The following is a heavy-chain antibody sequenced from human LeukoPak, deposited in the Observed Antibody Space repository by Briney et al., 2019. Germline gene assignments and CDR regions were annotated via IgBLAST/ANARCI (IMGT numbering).Heavy chain of an antibody. Sequence: SETLSLTCTVSGGSISSSSYYWGWIRQPPGKGLEWIGSIYYSGSTYYNPSLKSRVTISVDTSKNQFSLKLSSVTAADTAVYYCARHGRGNYYYYGMDVWGQGTTDTVSS. J-gene: IGHJ6*02. CDR1: GGSISSSSYY. CDR2: IYYSGST. CDR3: ARHGRGNYYYYGMDV. V-gene: IGHV4-39*01.